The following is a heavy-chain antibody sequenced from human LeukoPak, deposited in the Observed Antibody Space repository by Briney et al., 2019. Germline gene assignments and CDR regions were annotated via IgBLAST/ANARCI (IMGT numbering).Heavy chain of an antibody. CDR2: MNPNSGNT. J-gene: IGHJ5*02. CDR1: GYTFTSYE. Sequence: ASVKASCKASGYTFTSYEIIWVRQATGQGLEWMGWMNPNSGNTGYAQKFQGRVTMTRNTYISTAYMELSSLRSEDTAVYYCARGRSSGWYKGFDPWGQGTLVTVSS. V-gene: IGHV1-8*01. D-gene: IGHD6-19*01. CDR3: ARGRSSGWYKGFDP.